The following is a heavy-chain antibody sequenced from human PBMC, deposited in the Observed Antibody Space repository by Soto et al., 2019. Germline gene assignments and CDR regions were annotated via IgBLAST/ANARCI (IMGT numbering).Heavy chain of an antibody. D-gene: IGHD2-21*01. CDR3: AKGQTMGGDYCYGMDI. V-gene: IGHV3-23*01. Sequence: GGSLRLSCAASGFTFSSYAMSWVRQAPGKGLEWVSAISGSGGSTYYADSGKGRFTISRDNSKNTLYLQMNSLRADDTAVYYCAKGQTMGGDYCYGMDIWGRGTTVTVAS. CDR2: ISGSGGST. CDR1: GFTFSSYA. J-gene: IGHJ6*02.